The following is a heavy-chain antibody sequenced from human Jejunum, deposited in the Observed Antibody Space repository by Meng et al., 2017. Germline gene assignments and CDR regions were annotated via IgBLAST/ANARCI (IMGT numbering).Heavy chain of an antibody. CDR3: TRGKGLGNVHGYFDD. D-gene: IGHD7-27*01. V-gene: IGHV3-74*01. CDR2: ISDDGSSI. CDR1: GFTFSTYW. Sequence: GESLKISCAASGFTFSTYWMHWVRQVPGKGLVWVSRISDDGSSITYAGSVKGRFTISRDHAKNTLYLQMNSLRADDTAVYYCTRGKGLGNVHGYFDDWGQGTLVTVSS. J-gene: IGHJ4*02.